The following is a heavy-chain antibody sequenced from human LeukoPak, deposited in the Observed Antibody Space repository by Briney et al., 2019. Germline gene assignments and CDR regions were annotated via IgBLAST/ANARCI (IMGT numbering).Heavy chain of an antibody. CDR2: IIPIFGTA. CDR3: ARDPEPPSSSGPPYNWFDP. CDR1: GGTFSSYA. Sequence: EASVKVSCKASGGTFSSYAISWVRQAPGQGLEWMGGIIPIFGTANYAQKFQGRVTITADESTSTAYMELSSLRSEDTAVYYCARDPEPPSSSGPPYNWFDPWGQGTLVTVSS. J-gene: IGHJ5*02. D-gene: IGHD6-13*01. V-gene: IGHV1-69*01.